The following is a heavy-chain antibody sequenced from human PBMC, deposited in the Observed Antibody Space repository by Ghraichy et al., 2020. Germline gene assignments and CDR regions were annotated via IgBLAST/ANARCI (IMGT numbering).Heavy chain of an antibody. J-gene: IGHJ3*02. D-gene: IGHD4/OR15-4a*01. Sequence: SGPTLVKPTQTLTLTCTFSGFSLSTSGVGVGWIRQPPGKALEWLALIYWDDDKRYSPSLKSRLTITKDTSKNQVVLTMTNMDPVDTATYYCAHSESIGAPDRPNDAIDIWGQGIMVTVSS. CDR2: IYWDDDK. CDR1: GFSLSTSGVG. V-gene: IGHV2-5*02. CDR3: AHSESIGAPDRPNDAIDI.